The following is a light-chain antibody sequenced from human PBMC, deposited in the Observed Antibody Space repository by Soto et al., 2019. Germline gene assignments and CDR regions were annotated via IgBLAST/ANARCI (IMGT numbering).Light chain of an antibody. J-gene: IGKJ5*01. CDR1: QSVSNNY. V-gene: IGKV3-11*01. CDR3: QQRSNWPPH. CDR2: DAS. Sequence: EIVLTQSPGTLSLSPGEKATLSCRASQSVSNNYLAWYQQKPGQAPRLLIYDASNRATGIPARFSGSGSGTDFTLTISSLEPEDFAVYYCQQRSNWPPHFGQGTRLEI.